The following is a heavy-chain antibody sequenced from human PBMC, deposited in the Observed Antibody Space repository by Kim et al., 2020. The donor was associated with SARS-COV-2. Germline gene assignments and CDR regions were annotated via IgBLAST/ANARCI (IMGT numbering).Heavy chain of an antibody. CDR2: ISSSGSTT. CDR3: ARPHYYDILTGYTHYYFDY. V-gene: IGHV3-11*01. CDR1: GFTFSDYY. D-gene: IGHD3-9*01. Sequence: GGSLRLSCAASGFTFSDYYMSWIRQAPGKGLEWVSYISSSGSTTYYAYSVKGRFTISRDNAKNSLYLQINSLRAEDTAVYYCARPHYYDILTGYTHYYFDYWGQGTLVTVSS. J-gene: IGHJ4*02.